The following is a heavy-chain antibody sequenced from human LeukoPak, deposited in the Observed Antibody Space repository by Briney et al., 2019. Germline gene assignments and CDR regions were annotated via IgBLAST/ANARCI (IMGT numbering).Heavy chain of an antibody. CDR3: ARGSDDFWSGYSPSY. CDR1: GYTFTGCY. CDR2: INPNSGGT. V-gene: IGHV1-2*02. J-gene: IGHJ4*02. Sequence: ASVKVSCKASGYTFTGCYMHWVRQAPGQGLEWMGWINPNSGGTNYAQKSQGRVTMTRDTSISTAYMELSRLRSDDTAVYYCARGSDDFWSGYSPSYWGQGTLVTVSS. D-gene: IGHD3-3*01.